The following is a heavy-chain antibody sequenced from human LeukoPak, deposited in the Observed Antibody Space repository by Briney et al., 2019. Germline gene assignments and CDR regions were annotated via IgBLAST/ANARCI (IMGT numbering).Heavy chain of an antibody. V-gene: IGHV3-23*01. Sequence: GGSLRLSCAASGFTFSTYGMIWVRQAPGKGLECVSTIGLSDDSTNYADSVKGRFTVSRDNSKNTLYLLMNSLRAVDTARYYCARDPNWGSGYWGQGTLVTVSS. D-gene: IGHD7-27*01. CDR1: GFTFSTYG. CDR3: ARDPNWGSGY. CDR2: IGLSDDST. J-gene: IGHJ4*02.